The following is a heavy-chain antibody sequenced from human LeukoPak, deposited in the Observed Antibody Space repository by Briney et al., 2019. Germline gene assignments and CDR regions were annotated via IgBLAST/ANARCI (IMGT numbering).Heavy chain of an antibody. CDR3: ARSYCTNGLCHAFDI. D-gene: IGHD2-8*01. V-gene: IGHV3-72*01. J-gene: IGHJ3*02. CDR2: SRNKAYSYTT. Sequence: GGSLRLSCAVSGFTFSDHYMDWARQAPGKGLEWVGRSRNKAYSYTTEYAASVKGRFTISRNDSKNSVYLQINSLKTEDTAVYYCARSYCTNGLCHAFDIWGQGTLVTVSS. CDR1: GFTFSDHY.